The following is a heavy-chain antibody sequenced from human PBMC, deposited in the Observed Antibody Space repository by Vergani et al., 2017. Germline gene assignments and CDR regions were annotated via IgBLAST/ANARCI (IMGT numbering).Heavy chain of an antibody. D-gene: IGHD3-3*01. Sequence: QVQLQESGPGLVKPSETLSLTCTVSGGSISSYYWSWIRQPPGKGLEWIGYIYYSGSTNYNPSLKSRVTISVDTSKNQFSLKLSSVTAADTAVYYYARGTYYDFWSGVPRHAFDNWGQGTMVTVSS. CDR1: GGSISSYY. CDR2: IYYSGST. CDR3: ARGTYYDFWSGVPRHAFDN. J-gene: IGHJ3*02. V-gene: IGHV4-59*01.